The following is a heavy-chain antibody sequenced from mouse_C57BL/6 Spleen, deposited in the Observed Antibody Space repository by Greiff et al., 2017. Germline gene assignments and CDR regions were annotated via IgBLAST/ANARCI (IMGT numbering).Heavy chain of an antibody. Sequence: QVQLQQSGAELVMPGASVKLSCKASGYTFTSYWMHWVKQRPGQGLEWIGEIDPSDSYTNYNQKFKGKSTLTVDKSSSTAYMQLSSLTSEDSAVYYCARSGDLYYYAMDYWGQGTSVTVSS. CDR1: GYTFTSYW. J-gene: IGHJ4*01. CDR3: ARSGDLYYYAMDY. CDR2: IDPSDSYT. D-gene: IGHD6-1*01. V-gene: IGHV1-69*01.